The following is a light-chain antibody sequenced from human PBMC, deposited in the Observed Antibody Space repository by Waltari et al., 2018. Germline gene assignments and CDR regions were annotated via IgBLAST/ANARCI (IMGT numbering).Light chain of an antibody. CDR3: SSNAGSNPVL. V-gene: IGLV2-11*01. CDR1: SSDIGGYNY. CDR2: EVS. J-gene: IGLJ2*01. Sequence: QAALTQPRSVSGSPGQSVTISCTGTSSDIGGYNYVSWYQQHPGTAPKLMIYEVSKRPLGVSDRFSGSKSGKPAPPTISGPQAEDGADYYRSSNAGSNPVLFGGGTRLTVL.